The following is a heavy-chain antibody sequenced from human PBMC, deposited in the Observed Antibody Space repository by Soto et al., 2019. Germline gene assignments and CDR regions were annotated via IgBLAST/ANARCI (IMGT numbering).Heavy chain of an antibody. Sequence: PSETLSLTCTVSGGSISSSSYYWGWIRQPPGKGLEWIGSIYYSGSTYYNPSLKSRVTISVDTSKNQFSLKLSSVTAADTAVYYCRRTGSSSSGDLDYWGQGTLVTVSS. CDR1: GGSISSSSYY. V-gene: IGHV4-39*01. CDR2: IYYSGST. J-gene: IGHJ4*02. CDR3: RRTGSSSSGDLDY. D-gene: IGHD6-6*01.